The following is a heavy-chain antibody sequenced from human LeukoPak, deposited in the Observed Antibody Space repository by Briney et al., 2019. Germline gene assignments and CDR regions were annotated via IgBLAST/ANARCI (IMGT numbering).Heavy chain of an antibody. Sequence: PGGSLRLSCAASGFTFSSYSMNWVRQAPGKGLEWVSYISSSSSTIYYADSVKGRFTISRDNAKNSLYLQMNSLRAEDTAVYYCARARGGDDYGDDDAFDIWGQGTMVAVSS. J-gene: IGHJ3*02. CDR3: ARARGGDDYGDDDAFDI. D-gene: IGHD4-17*01. CDR2: ISSSSSTI. V-gene: IGHV3-48*04. CDR1: GFTFSSYS.